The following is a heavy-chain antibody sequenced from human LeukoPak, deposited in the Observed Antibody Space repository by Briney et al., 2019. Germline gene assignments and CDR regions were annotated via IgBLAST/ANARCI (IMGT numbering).Heavy chain of an antibody. CDR2: MSASSGNT. CDR3: ARTPPKGDIDY. J-gene: IGHJ4*02. CDR1: GYTFTSNY. D-gene: IGHD2-21*02. V-gene: IGHV1-8*02. Sequence: ASVKVSCKASGYTFTSNYIHWVRQAPGQGLEWLGWMSASSGNTGYAQKFQGRVSMTRATSISTAYLELSSLTFEDTAVYYCARTPPKGDIDYWGQGTLVTVSS.